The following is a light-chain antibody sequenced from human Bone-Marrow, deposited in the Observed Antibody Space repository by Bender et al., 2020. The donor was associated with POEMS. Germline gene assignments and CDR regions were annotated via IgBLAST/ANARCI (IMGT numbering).Light chain of an antibody. Sequence: QSVVTQPPSLSEAPRQRVTIPCSGSSSNIGNHGVNWYQQPPGEAPKLRIYYDDLLTPGVSDRFSASKSGTCASLAISELQSEDEALYCCSDCEDSLSGWVFGGGNELPVL. CDR2: YDD. CDR1: SSNIGNHG. J-gene: IGLJ3*02. CDR3: SDCEDSLSGWV. V-gene: IGLV1-36*01.